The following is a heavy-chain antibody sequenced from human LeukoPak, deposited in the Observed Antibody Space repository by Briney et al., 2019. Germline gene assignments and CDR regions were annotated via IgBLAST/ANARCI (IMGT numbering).Heavy chain of an antibody. CDR3: ARGPAGIHGLHRGWFDP. Sequence: PSETLSLTCAVCGGSFSGYYWSWIRQPPGKGLEWIGEINHSGSTNYNPSLKSRVTISVDTSKNQFSLKLSSVTAADTAVYYCARGPAGIHGLHRGWFDPWGQGTLVTVSS. J-gene: IGHJ5*02. V-gene: IGHV4-34*01. CDR1: GGSFSGYY. CDR2: INHSGST. D-gene: IGHD5-24*01.